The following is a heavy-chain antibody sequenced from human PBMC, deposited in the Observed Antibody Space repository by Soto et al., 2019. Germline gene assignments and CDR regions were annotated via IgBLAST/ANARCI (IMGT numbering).Heavy chain of an antibody. CDR2: IYYSGST. J-gene: IGHJ4*02. Sequence: TLSLTCTVSGGSISSGGYYWSWIRQHPGKGLEWIGYIYYSGSTYYNPSLKSRVTISVDTSKNQFSLKLSSVTAADTAVYYCATTPDLSYFDYWGQGTLVTVSS. CDR3: ATTPDLSYFDY. V-gene: IGHV4-31*02. D-gene: IGHD2-15*01. CDR1: GGSISSGGYY.